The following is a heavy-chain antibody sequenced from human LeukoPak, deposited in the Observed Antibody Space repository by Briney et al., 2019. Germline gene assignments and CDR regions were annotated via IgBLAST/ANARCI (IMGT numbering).Heavy chain of an antibody. V-gene: IGHV4-61*02. D-gene: IGHD2-15*01. CDR3: ARVTRTLCSGGSCYSGYFDY. J-gene: IGHJ4*02. Sequence: PSETLSLTCTVSGGSISSGSYYWSWIRQPAGKGLEWIGRIYTSGSTNYNPSLKSRVTISVDTSKNQFSLKLSSVTAADTAVYYCARVTRTLCSGGSCYSGYFDYWGQGTLVTVSS. CDR2: IYTSGST. CDR1: GGSISSGSYY.